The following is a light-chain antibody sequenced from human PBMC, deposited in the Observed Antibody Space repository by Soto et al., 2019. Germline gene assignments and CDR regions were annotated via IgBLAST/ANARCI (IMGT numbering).Light chain of an antibody. Sequence: DIQMTQSPSTLSASVGDRVTITCRASQSISNLLAWFQQKPGKAPEILIYKASSLESGVPSRFSGSGSGTEFTLTISGLQPDDFATYYCQQYNSYSWTFGQGTKVDIK. J-gene: IGKJ1*01. CDR3: QQYNSYSWT. V-gene: IGKV1-5*03. CDR1: QSISNL. CDR2: KAS.